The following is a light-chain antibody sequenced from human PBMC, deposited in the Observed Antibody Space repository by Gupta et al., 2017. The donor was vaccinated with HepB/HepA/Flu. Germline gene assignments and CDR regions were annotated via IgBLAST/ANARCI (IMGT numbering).Light chain of an antibody. CDR2: DDY. V-gene: IGLV6-57*02. J-gene: IGLJ2*01. CDR3: QSSDWNNIVV. Sequence: APTTVIYDDYQRPSGVPGRFSNSVDSSSNSATLSISGLKIEDEADYYCQSSDWNNIVVFGGGTKLTVL.